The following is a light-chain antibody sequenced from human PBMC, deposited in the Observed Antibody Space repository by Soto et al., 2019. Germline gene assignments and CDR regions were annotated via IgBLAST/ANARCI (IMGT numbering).Light chain of an antibody. Sequence: DIQMTQSPSTLSASVGDRVTITCRASQSITSWLAWYRQKPGKAPKLLIYDVSSLESGVPSRFSGSGSGTDFTLTISSLQPDDFATYYCQQYNSYSPLTFGGGTKVDIK. V-gene: IGKV1-5*01. CDR2: DVS. CDR1: QSITSW. CDR3: QQYNSYSPLT. J-gene: IGKJ4*01.